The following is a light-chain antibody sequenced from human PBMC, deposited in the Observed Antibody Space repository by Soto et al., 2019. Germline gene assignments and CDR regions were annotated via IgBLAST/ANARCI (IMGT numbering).Light chain of an antibody. CDR2: AAS. CDR3: QQYNSYSVT. V-gene: IGKV1D-16*01. Sequence: IQLTQSPSSVSTPVGDRVTITCRASQGISSWLAWYQQKPGQAPKLLIYAASSLQSGVPSRFSGSGSGTEFTLTISSLQPDDFATYYCQQYNSYSVTFGQGTRLEIK. J-gene: IGKJ5*01. CDR1: QGISSW.